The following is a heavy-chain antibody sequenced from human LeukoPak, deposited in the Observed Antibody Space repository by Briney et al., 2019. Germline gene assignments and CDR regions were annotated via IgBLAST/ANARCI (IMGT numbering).Heavy chain of an antibody. V-gene: IGHV1-2*02. Sequence: ASVKASCKASGYTFTGYYMHWVRQAPGQGLEWMGWINPNSGGTNYAQKFQGRVTMTRDTSISTAYMELSRLRSDDTAVYYCARSRVRSGSANFDYWGQGTLVTVSS. CDR2: INPNSGGT. CDR3: ARSRVRSGSANFDY. CDR1: GYTFTGYY. J-gene: IGHJ4*02. D-gene: IGHD3-10*01.